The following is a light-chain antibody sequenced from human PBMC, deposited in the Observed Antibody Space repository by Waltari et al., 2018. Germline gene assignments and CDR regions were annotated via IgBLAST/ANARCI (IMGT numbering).Light chain of an antibody. CDR3: MQGTHWPYT. CDR2: KVS. Sequence: DVVLTQSPLSPPVTLGQPASISCRSSQSLGNTYLNWFQQRPGQSPRRLIYKVSNRDSGVPDRFSGSGSGTVFTLEISRVEAEDVGVYYCMQGTHWPYTFGQGTKLEIK. CDR1: QSLGNTY. V-gene: IGKV2-30*01. J-gene: IGKJ2*01.